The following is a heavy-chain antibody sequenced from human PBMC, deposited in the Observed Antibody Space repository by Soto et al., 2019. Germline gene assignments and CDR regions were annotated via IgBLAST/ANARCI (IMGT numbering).Heavy chain of an antibody. V-gene: IGHV1-69*13. CDR3: ARAVLGYCSSTSCPNYYYYGMDV. D-gene: IGHD2-2*01. J-gene: IGHJ6*02. CDR2: IIPIFGTA. CDR1: GGTFSSYA. Sequence: SVKVSCKASGGTFSSYAISWVRQAPGQGLEWMGGIIPIFGTANYAQKFQGRVTITADESTSTAYMELSSLRSEDTAVYYCARAVLGYCSSTSCPNYYYYGMDVWSQGTTVTVSS.